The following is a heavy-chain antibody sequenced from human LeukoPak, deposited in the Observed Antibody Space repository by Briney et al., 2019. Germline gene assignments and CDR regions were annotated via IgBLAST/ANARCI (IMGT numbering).Heavy chain of an antibody. J-gene: IGHJ4*02. CDR2: IYYSGNT. D-gene: IGHD3/OR15-3a*01. V-gene: IGHV4-39*01. Sequence: PSETLSLTCTVSGGSVSSNTYYWGWIRQPPGKGLEWIGSIYYSGNTYYNASLKSQVSISIDTSKNQFSLRLTSVTAADTAVYYCARQTGSGLFILPGGQGTLVTVSS. CDR3: ARQTGSGLFILP. CDR1: GGSVSSNTYY.